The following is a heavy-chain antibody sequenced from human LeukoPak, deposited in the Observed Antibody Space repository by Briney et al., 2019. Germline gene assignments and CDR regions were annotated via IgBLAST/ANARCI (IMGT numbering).Heavy chain of an antibody. CDR1: GGSISSGDYY. J-gene: IGHJ4*02. V-gene: IGHV4-30-4*01. Sequence: SETLSLTCTVSGGSISSGDYYWSWIRQPPGKGLEWIGYIYYSGSTYYNPSLKSRVTISVDTSKNQFSLKLSSVTAADTAVYYCARVWAVGATDYWGQGTLVTVSS. D-gene: IGHD1-26*01. CDR3: ARVWAVGATDY. CDR2: IYYSGST.